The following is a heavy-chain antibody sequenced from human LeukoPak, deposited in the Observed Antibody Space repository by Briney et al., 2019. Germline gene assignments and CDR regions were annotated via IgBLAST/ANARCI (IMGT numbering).Heavy chain of an antibody. CDR3: ARGPYYYDSSGNQIDY. CDR1: GYPFTSYD. J-gene: IGHJ4*02. CDR2: MSTNSGNT. D-gene: IGHD3-22*01. Sequence: ASVKVSCKASGYPFTSYDINWLRQATRQRLEWMGWMSTNSGNTGYAQKFQGRVTMTRNTSISTAYMELSSLRSEDTAVYYCARGPYYYDSSGNQIDYLRQGTLVTVCS. V-gene: IGHV1-8*01.